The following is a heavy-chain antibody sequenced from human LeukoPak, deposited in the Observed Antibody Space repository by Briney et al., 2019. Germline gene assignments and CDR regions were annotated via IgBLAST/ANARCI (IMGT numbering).Heavy chain of an antibody. J-gene: IGHJ3*02. CDR1: GGSINSYY. D-gene: IGHD6-19*01. CDR3: ARDVGAHSSGWYSVAFDI. V-gene: IGHV4-4*07. Sequence: PSETPSLTCTVSGGSINSYYWSWIRQPAGKGLEWIGRIYSSGNTNYNPSLKSRVTMSVDTSKNQFSLELSSVTAADTAVYYCARDVGAHSSGWYSVAFDIWGQGTMVTVSS. CDR2: IYSSGNT.